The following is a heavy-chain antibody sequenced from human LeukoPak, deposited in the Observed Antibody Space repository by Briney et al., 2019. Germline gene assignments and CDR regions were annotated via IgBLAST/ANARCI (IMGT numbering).Heavy chain of an antibody. J-gene: IGHJ4*02. CDR2: ISASGGST. V-gene: IGHV3-23*01. CDR3: AKGRTSGAAAGTGLY. Sequence: PGGSLRLSCAASGFTISYYWMGWVRQAPGKGLEWVSTISASGGSTYYADSVKGRFTISRDDSKNTLYLQMNSLRAEDTAVYYCAKGRTSGAAAGTGLYWGQGTLVTVSS. CDR1: GFTISYYW. D-gene: IGHD6-13*01.